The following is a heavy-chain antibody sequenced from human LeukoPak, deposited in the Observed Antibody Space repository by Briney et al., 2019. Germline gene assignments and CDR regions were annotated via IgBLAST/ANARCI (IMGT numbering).Heavy chain of an antibody. CDR2: VSHSGTP. J-gene: IGHJ2*01. Sequence: SETLSLTCSVAGDPIGSSNSYWGWIRQAPGKGLEWIATVSHSGTPYYNPSLRSRVAISLDPSHKGVSLRLTHVTAADTAVYSCARQSRVPYYHGSGTGYFDLWGRGTLVTISS. D-gene: IGHD3-10*01. V-gene: IGHV4-39*01. CDR1: GDPIGSSNSY. CDR3: ARQSRVPYYHGSGTGYFDL.